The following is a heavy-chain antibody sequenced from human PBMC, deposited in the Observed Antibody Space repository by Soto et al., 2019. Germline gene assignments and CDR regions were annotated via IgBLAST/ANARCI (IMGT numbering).Heavy chain of an antibody. Sequence: PSDTPSLTCTVSDGSISTYYCNWIRQPAGKGLEWIGRIDASGSTDYDPSLKSRVTMSVDTSKNQFSLRLSSVTAADTAVYYCARGGHDFWSGPFDYWGQGAQVT. J-gene: IGHJ4*02. D-gene: IGHD3-3*01. CDR1: DGSISTYY. V-gene: IGHV4-4*07. CDR2: IDASGST. CDR3: ARGGHDFWSGPFDY.